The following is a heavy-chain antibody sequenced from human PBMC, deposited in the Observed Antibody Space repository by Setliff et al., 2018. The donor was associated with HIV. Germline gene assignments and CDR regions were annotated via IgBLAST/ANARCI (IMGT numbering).Heavy chain of an antibody. J-gene: IGHJ4*02. CDR1: GGSISSGTYY. D-gene: IGHD4-17*01. V-gene: IGHV4-61*02. CDR3: ARASLRCHLDY. Sequence: SETLSLTCTVSGGSISSGTYYWSWIRQPAGKGLEWIGRIYTSGSTNYNPSLKSRVTISVDTSKNQFSLKLSSVTAADTAVYYCARASLRCHLDYWGQGTLVTVSS. CDR2: IYTSGST.